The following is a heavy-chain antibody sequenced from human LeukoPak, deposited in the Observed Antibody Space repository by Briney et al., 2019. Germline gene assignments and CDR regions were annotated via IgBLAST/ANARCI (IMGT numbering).Heavy chain of an antibody. CDR1: GYTFTSYG. D-gene: IGHD2-2*02. V-gene: IGHV1-18*01. Sequence: GASVKVSCKASGYTFTSYGISWVRQAPGQGLEWMGWISAYNGNTNYAQKLQGRVTMTTDTSTSTAYMELRSLRSDDTAMYYCARDSPYQLLYPVAKYYYGMDVWGQGTTVTVSS. CDR3: ARDSPYQLLYPVAKYYYGMDV. J-gene: IGHJ6*02. CDR2: ISAYNGNT.